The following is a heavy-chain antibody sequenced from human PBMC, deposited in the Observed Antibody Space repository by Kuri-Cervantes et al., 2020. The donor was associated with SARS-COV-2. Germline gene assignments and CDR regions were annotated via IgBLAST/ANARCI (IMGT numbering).Heavy chain of an antibody. CDR3: AKTSGYNYYFAY. J-gene: IGHJ4*02. CDR2: MSGSSAST. V-gene: IGHV3-23*01. Sequence: GESLKISCAASGFSFSTNVMAWVRQAPGKGLEWVSTMSGSSASTHYADSVKGRFTISRDNSKNMLYLQMYSLRAEDTAVYYCAKTSGYNYYFAYWGQGSLVTVSS. CDR1: GFSFSTNV. D-gene: IGHD5-24*01.